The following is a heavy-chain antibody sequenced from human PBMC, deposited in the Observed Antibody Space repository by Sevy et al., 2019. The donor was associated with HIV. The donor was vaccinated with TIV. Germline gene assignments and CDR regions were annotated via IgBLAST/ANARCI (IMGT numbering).Heavy chain of an antibody. CDR2: INPKTGAT. Sequence: ASVKVSCKASGYTFSDYYLHWLRLAPGQGFEWMGWINPKTGATKYAQRFQGRVTLSRDTSITTAYMELSSLRSDDAALFYCARDLVRDDYSYMAFDYWGQGTLVTVSS. V-gene: IGHV1-2*02. J-gene: IGHJ4*02. CDR1: GYTFSDYY. CDR3: ARDLVRDDYSYMAFDY. D-gene: IGHD5-12*01.